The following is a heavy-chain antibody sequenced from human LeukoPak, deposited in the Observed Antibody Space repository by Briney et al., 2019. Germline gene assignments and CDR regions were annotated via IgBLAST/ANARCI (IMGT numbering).Heavy chain of an antibody. CDR1: GGSISSYY. Sequence: SETLSLTCTVSGGSISSYYWSWIRQPPGKGLEWIGYIYYSGSTNYNPSLKSRVTISVDTSKNQFSLKLSSVTAADTAVYYCARDVVREKSRYNWFDPWGQGTLVTVSS. CDR3: ARDVVREKSRYNWFDP. V-gene: IGHV4-59*01. D-gene: IGHD3-10*01. CDR2: IYYSGST. J-gene: IGHJ5*02.